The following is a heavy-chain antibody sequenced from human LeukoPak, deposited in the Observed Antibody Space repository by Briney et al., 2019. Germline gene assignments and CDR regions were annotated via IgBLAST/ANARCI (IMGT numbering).Heavy chain of an antibody. V-gene: IGHV3-30*18. Sequence: GGSLRLSCAASGFTFSNYGMQWVRQAPGKGLEWVAVISFDGSNKYYADSVKGRFTISRDNSKNTLYLQMSSLRSDDTAVYYCAKDRDSTTPLFSNLDVWGKGTTVTVSS. D-gene: IGHD2-2*01. J-gene: IGHJ6*04. CDR2: ISFDGSNK. CDR1: GFTFSNYG. CDR3: AKDRDSTTPLFSNLDV.